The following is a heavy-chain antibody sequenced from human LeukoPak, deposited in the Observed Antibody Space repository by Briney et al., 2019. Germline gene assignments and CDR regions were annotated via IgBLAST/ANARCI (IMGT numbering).Heavy chain of an antibody. V-gene: IGHV1-69-2*01. J-gene: IGHJ5*02. CDR1: GYIFTDHY. Sequence: ASVKISCKTSGYIFTDHYVHWLQQAPGGGLQWMGRVDPADGETKVAPRFQGRVTIIADTSFDTAYMELSSLRSEDTAMYFCAIDLKTQTILGDGRFDTWGQETLITVSS. D-gene: IGHD3-16*01. CDR2: VDPADGET. CDR3: AIDLKTQTILGDGRFDT.